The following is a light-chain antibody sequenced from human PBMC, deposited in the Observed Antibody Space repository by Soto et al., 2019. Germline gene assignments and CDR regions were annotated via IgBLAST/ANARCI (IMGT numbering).Light chain of an antibody. J-gene: IGKJ3*01. CDR1: QGISSY. CDR3: QQLNSDRI. CDR2: GAS. Sequence: DIQLTQSPSFLTASVGDRVTITCRASQGISSYLAWYQQKSGKAPKLLIYGASTLQSGVPSRFSGSGSGTEFTLIISSLQPEDFATYYCQQLNSDRIFGPGTKVDI. V-gene: IGKV1-9*01.